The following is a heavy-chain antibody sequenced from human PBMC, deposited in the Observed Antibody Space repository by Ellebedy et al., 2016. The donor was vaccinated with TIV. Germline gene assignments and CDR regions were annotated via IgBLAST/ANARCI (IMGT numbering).Heavy chain of an antibody. J-gene: IGHJ6*03. V-gene: IGHV4-59*01. D-gene: IGHD5-24*01. Sequence: SETLSLTCTVSGGSLSTYYWSWVRQPPGKGLEWIGYIYDTGSTSYSPSLRSRVSISIDTSKNQFSLRLNSVTAADTAVYYCAREAVEVATVEDFHYYMDAWGKGTTVTVS. CDR1: GGSLSTYY. CDR2: IYDTGST. CDR3: AREAVEVATVEDFHYYMDA.